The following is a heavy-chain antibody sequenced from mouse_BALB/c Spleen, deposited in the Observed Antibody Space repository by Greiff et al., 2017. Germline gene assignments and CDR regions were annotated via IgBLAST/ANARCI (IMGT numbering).Heavy chain of an antibody. V-gene: IGHV1-5*01. J-gene: IGHJ4*01. D-gene: IGHD1-1*01. Sequence: VQLQQSGTVLARPGASVKMSCKASGYTFTSYWMHWVKQRPGQGLEWIGAIYPGNSDTSYNQKFKGKAKLTAVTSTSTAYMELSSLTNEDSAVYYCTRYYSSLYYAMDYWGQGTSVTVSS. CDR1: GYTFTSYW. CDR3: TRYYSSLYYAMDY. CDR2: IYPGNSDT.